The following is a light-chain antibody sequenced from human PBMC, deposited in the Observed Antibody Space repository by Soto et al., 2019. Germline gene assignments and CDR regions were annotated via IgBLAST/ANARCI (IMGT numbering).Light chain of an antibody. CDR2: GAS. J-gene: IGKJ1*01. CDR3: QQYNNWPGT. Sequence: EIVMTQSPATLSVSPGERATLSCRASQSVSSNLAWYQQKPGQAPRLLIYGASTRATGIPARFSGSGSGTEFTLTISSLQSEDFAVYYCQQYNNWPGTFGQETTVEIK. CDR1: QSVSSN. V-gene: IGKV3-15*01.